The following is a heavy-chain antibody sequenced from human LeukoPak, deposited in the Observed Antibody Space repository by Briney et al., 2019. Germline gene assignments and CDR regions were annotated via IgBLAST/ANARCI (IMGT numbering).Heavy chain of an antibody. Sequence: GGSLRLSCAASAITFSSYSMNWVRQAPGKGLEWISYISSDNDTIYYADSVAGGFIISRDNAKDSLYIEMNSRRAEDTAVYYCARVPTDGGGFDPWGQGTLVTVSS. J-gene: IGHJ5*02. D-gene: IGHD3-16*01. CDR1: AITFSSYS. CDR2: ISSDNDTI. V-gene: IGHV3-48*01. CDR3: ARVPTDGGGFDP.